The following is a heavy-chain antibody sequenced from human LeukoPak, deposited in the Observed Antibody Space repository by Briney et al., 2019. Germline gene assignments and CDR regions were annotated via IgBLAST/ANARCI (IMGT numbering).Heavy chain of an antibody. J-gene: IGHJ6*04. D-gene: IGHD6-6*01. CDR3: AKDFRSSSGDV. V-gene: IGHV3-30*18. CDR1: GFTFSSYG. CDR2: ISYDGSNK. Sequence: GGSLRLSCAASGFTFSSYGMHWVRQAPGKGLEWVAVISYDGSNKYYADSVKGRFTIPRDNSKNTLYLQMNSLRAEDTAVYYCAKDFRSSSGDVWGKGTTVTVSS.